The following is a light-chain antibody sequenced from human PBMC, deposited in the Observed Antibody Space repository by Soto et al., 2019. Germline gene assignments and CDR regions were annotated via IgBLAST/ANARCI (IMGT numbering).Light chain of an antibody. CDR2: AAS. J-gene: IGKJ2*01. CDR1: QSISSY. Sequence: DIQMTQSPSSLSASVGDRVTITCRASQSISSYLNWYQQKPGKAPKLLIYAASSLQSGVTSRFSVSGSGTDFTLTISCLQPEDFATYYCQQSYSTLPYTFGQGTKLES. V-gene: IGKV1-39*01. CDR3: QQSYSTLPYT.